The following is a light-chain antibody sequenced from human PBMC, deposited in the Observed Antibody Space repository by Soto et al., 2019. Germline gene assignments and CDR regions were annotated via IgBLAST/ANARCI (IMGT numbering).Light chain of an antibody. CDR1: QGISSY. Sequence: DIQLTQSPSFLSASVGDRVTITCRASQGISSYLAWYQQKPGKAPKLLIYAASTLQSGVPSRFSGSGSGTEFTLTISSLQPEDFATYYCQQLNIYPVFGPGTKVDIK. J-gene: IGKJ3*01. CDR2: AAS. CDR3: QQLNIYPV. V-gene: IGKV1-9*01.